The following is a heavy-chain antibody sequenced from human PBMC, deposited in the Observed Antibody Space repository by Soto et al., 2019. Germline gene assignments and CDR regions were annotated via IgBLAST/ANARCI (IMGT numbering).Heavy chain of an antibody. CDR3: ARHPGYCSGGSCNGQYTLDV. CDR2: IYYSGST. Sequence: SETLSLSCTVSGGSISSYYWSWIRQPPGKGLEWIGKIYYSGSTNYNPSLKSRVTMSVDTSRSQFSLDLTSVTATDTAVYFCARHPGYCSGGSCNGQYTLDVWGQGTTVTVSS. CDR1: GGSISSYY. D-gene: IGHD2-15*01. V-gene: IGHV4-59*08. J-gene: IGHJ6*02.